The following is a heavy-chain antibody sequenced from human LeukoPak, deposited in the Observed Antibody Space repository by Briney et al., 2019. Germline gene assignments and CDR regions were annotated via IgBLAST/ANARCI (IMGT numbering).Heavy chain of an antibody. Sequence: PGGSLRLSCAASGFTFSSYAMSWVRQAPGKGLGWVSAISGSGGSTYYADSVKGRFTISRDNSKNTLYLQMNSLRAEDTAVYYCAKAGTRIVVVTAIPLWGQGTLVTVSS. CDR3: AKAGTRIVVVTAIPL. CDR2: ISGSGGST. CDR1: GFTFSSYA. V-gene: IGHV3-23*01. D-gene: IGHD2-21*02. J-gene: IGHJ4*02.